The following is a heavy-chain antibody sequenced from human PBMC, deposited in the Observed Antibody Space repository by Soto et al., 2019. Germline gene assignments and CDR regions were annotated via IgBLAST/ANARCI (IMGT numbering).Heavy chain of an antibody. Sequence: QVQLQESGPGLVMPSQTLSLTCTVSGGSITSDNYCWTWIRQHPVKGLEWMGHIYYSGSTSYNPSLKSRVTISIDTSKNQFFLKLTSVTAADTAAYYCARDGDYFGSGSPPLLSKWGQGTLVTVSS. CDR3: ARDGDYFGSGSPPLLSK. CDR2: IYYSGST. J-gene: IGHJ4*02. V-gene: IGHV4-31*03. D-gene: IGHD3-10*01. CDR1: GGSITSDNYC.